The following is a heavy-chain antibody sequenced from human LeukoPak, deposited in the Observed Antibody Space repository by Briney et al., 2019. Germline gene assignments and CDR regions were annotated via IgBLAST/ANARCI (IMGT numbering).Heavy chain of an antibody. J-gene: IGHJ5*02. CDR3: ARGEVVAENWFDP. D-gene: IGHD2-15*01. CDR2: INHSGST. V-gene: IGHV4-34*01. CDR1: GGSFSGYY. Sequence: SGTLSLTCAVYGGSFSGYYWSWIRQTPGKGLEWIGEINHSGSTNYNPSLKSRVTISVGTSKNQFSLKLSSVTAADTAVYYCARGEVVAENWFDPWGQGTLVTVSS.